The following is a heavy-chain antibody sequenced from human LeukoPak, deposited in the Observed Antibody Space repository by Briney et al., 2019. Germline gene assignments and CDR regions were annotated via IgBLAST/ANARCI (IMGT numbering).Heavy chain of an antibody. CDR3: ARLLRFLEWLSGVGWFDP. CDR2: IYHSGST. Sequence: SSETLSLTCAVSGYSICSGYYWGWIRQPPGKGLEWIGSIYHSGSTYYNPSLKSRVAISVDTSKNQFSLKLSSVTAADTAVYYCARLLRFLEWLSGVGWFDPWGQGTLVTVSS. D-gene: IGHD3-3*01. J-gene: IGHJ5*02. V-gene: IGHV4-38-2*01. CDR1: GYSICSGYY.